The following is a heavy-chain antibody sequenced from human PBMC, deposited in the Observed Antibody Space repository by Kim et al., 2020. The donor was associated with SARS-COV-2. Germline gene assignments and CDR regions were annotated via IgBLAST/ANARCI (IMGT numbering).Heavy chain of an antibody. J-gene: IGHJ4*02. V-gene: IGHV1-3*01. D-gene: IGHD3-3*01. Sequence: ASVKVSCKASGYTFSNYAMHWVRQAPGQRLEWMGWINAGSGNTEYSQKFRGRLIITRDTSASTAYMELSSLRSEDTAVYYCARGGAVLRFLEWFSSYLAYWGQGTLFT. CDR3: ARGGAVLRFLEWFSSYLAY. CDR2: INAGSGNT. CDR1: GYTFSNYA.